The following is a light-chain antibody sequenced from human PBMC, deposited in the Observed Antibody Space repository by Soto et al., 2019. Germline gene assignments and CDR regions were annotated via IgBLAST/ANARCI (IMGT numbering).Light chain of an antibody. V-gene: IGKV1-12*01. J-gene: IGKJ1*01. CDR2: AAS. Sequence: DIQMTQSPSSVSASVGDRVTINCRASQGIGSSLAWYQQKPGKAPNLLIYAASTFQSGVPSRFGASGSGTDFTLTISSLQPEDFGIYYCQQAKSFPWTFGQGTKVGIK. CDR1: QGIGSS. CDR3: QQAKSFPWT.